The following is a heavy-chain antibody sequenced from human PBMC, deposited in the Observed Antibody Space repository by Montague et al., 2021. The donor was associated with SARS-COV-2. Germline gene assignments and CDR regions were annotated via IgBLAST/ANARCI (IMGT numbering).Heavy chain of an antibody. J-gene: IGHJ2*01. CDR3: AKQPGAGAVVYWYFDL. CDR2: IFGSGAGT. CDR1: GFAFNNFA. V-gene: IGHV3-23*01. Sequence: SLRLSCAASGFAFNNFAMTWVRQPPGKGLEWVSSIFGSGAGTYYAGSVKGRFTISRDNSRNTVYLQMNSLRSEDTAKYYCAKQPGAGAVVYWYFDLWGRGTVVSVSS. D-gene: IGHD6-19*01.